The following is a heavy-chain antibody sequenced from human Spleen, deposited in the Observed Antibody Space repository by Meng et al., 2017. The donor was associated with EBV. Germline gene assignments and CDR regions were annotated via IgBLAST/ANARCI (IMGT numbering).Heavy chain of an antibody. CDR3: ATDHSDGHNLSVVF. CDR2: IYYSGRA. J-gene: IGHJ4*02. V-gene: IGHV4-61*01. Sequence: HVEPQASARALVQPSGCLLLTCTVSRGSGSSVSYCWSRIRQTRGKGQERIGYIYYSGRAHYNPYHTCRVIISVGTSKTQFYLNLRSVTSADTAISYCATDHSDGHNLSVVFWGQATLVTVSS. CDR1: RGSGSSVSYC. D-gene: IGHD2-15*01.